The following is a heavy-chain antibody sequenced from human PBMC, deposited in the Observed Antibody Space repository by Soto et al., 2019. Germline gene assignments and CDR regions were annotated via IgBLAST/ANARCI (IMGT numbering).Heavy chain of an antibody. Sequence: PGGSLRLSCAASGFTFSSYWMSWVRQAPGKGLEWVANIKQDGSEKDYVDSVKGRFTISRDNAKNSLYLQMNSLRAEDTAVYYCASYFYGYYYYGKDFSAQGTTDTVSA. J-gene: IGHJ6*01. D-gene: IGHD3-10*01. V-gene: IGHV3-7*05. CDR2: IKQDGSEK. CDR1: GFTFSSYW. CDR3: ASYFYGYYYYGKDF.